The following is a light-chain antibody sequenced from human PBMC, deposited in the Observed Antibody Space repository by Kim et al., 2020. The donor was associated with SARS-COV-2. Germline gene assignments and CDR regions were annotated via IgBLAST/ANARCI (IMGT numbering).Light chain of an antibody. J-gene: IGLJ1*01. CDR3: VSYTGSATLYV. CDR1: SSDVGTYNF. CDR2: DVI. Sequence: SITISCTGASSDVGTYNFGSWYQQHPGKAPKLIIYDVINRPSGVSHRFSASKSGNTASLTISGLQADDEADYFCVSYTGSATLYVFGTGTKVTVL. V-gene: IGLV2-14*03.